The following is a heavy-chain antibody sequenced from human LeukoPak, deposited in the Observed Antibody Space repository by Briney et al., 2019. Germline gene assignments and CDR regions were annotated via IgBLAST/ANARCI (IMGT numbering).Heavy chain of an antibody. CDR3: ARAGYDILTGYLQVVDY. CDR2: ISAYNGNT. Sequence: ASAKVSCKASGYTFTSYGISWVRQAPGQGLEWMGWISAYNGNTNYAQKLQGRVTMTTDTSTSTAYMELRSLRSDDTAVYYCARAGYDILTGYLQVVDYWGQGTLVTVSS. D-gene: IGHD3-9*01. J-gene: IGHJ4*02. V-gene: IGHV1-18*01. CDR1: GYTFTSYG.